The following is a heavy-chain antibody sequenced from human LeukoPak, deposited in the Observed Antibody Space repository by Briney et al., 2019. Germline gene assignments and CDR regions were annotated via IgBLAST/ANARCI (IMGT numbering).Heavy chain of an antibody. CDR2: IYYSGST. J-gene: IGHJ4*02. CDR3: ARIPYSGSYGYFDY. D-gene: IGHD1-26*01. V-gene: IGHV4-39*01. CDR1: GGSISSSSYY. Sequence: PSETLSLTCTVSGGSISSSSYYWGWIRQPPGKGLEWLGRIYYSGSTYYNPSLKSRVTISVDTSKNQFSVKLSSVTAAVTAVYYCARIPYSGSYGYFDYWGQGTLVTVSS.